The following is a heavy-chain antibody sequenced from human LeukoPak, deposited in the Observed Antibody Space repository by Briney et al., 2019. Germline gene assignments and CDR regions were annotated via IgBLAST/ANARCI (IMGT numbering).Heavy chain of an antibody. V-gene: IGHV4-38-2*01. J-gene: IGHJ6*03. Sequence: SETLSLTCAVSGYSISSGYYWGWIRQPPGKGLEWIGSIYHSGSTYYNPSLKSRVTISVDTSKNQFSLKLRSVTAADTAVYYCARGYNWVSPTRNFYYMDVWGKGTTVTVPS. CDR1: GYSISSGYY. D-gene: IGHD1-20*01. CDR3: ARGYNWVSPTRNFYYMDV. CDR2: IYHSGST.